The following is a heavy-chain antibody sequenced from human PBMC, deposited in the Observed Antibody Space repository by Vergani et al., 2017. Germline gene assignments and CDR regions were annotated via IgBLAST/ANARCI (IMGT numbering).Heavy chain of an antibody. V-gene: IGHV4-34*01. CDR1: GGSFSGYT. CDR2: INHSGRT. J-gene: IGHJ4*02. D-gene: IGHD3-10*01. CDR3: ARFGSGSDPRFDY. Sequence: QVQLQQWGAGLLKPSETLSLTCAVYGGSFSGYTGSGIGKPQGKGLEWIGEINHSGRTNYNPSLKSRVTISVDTSKNQFSLKLSSVTAADTAVYYCARFGSGSDPRFDYWGQGTLVTVSS.